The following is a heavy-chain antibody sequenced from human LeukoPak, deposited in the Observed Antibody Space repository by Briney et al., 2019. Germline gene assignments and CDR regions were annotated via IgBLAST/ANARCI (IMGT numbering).Heavy chain of an antibody. D-gene: IGHD2-15*01. J-gene: IGHJ4*02. CDR1: GFTFSSYSM. Sequence: GSLRLSCAASGFTFSSYSMNWVRQAPGKGLEWIGEIFHSGSTHYSPSLKSRVTISMDKSKNQFSLKLTSMTAADTAVYYCASPSGASTWWGQGTLVTVSS. CDR3: ASPSGASTW. CDR2: IFHSGST. V-gene: IGHV4-4*02.